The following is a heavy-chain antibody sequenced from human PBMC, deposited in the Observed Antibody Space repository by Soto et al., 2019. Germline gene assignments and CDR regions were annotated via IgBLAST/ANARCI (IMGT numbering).Heavy chain of an antibody. V-gene: IGHV5-51*01. D-gene: IGHD3-10*01. J-gene: IGHJ3*02. CDR3: ARHGDGSGTSHAFDI. CDR2: IYPFDSDA. Sequence: GESLKISCKASGYSFTNFWIDWVRQMPGKGLEWMGGIYPFDSDARYSPSFQGQVTISADKSINTASLQWRSLRASDTAMYYCARHGDGSGTSHAFDIWGQGTMVTVSS. CDR1: GYSFTNFW.